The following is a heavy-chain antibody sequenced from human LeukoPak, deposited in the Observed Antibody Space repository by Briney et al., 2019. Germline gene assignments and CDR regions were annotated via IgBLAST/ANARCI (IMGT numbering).Heavy chain of an antibody. CDR2: ISSSSSYI. J-gene: IGHJ3*01. D-gene: IGHD3-3*01. Sequence: GGSLRLSCAASGFTFSSYSMNWVRQAPGKGLEWVSSISSSSSYIYYADSVKGRFTISRDNSKNRLYLQMNSLRVEDTAVYYCARESGWGLPHAFDFWGQGTMVTVSS. CDR1: GFTFSSYS. V-gene: IGHV3-21*01. CDR3: ARESGWGLPHAFDF.